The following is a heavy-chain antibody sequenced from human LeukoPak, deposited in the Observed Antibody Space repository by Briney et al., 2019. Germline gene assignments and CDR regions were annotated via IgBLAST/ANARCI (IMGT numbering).Heavy chain of an antibody. V-gene: IGHV4-59*08. Sequence: PSETPSLIGSVSGGSISNYFWTWIRQPPGKGLEWIGYIYSSGSTYYNPSLKSRVNISVDTSKNRFSLKLSTVTAADTAVYYCARRPAGDPKFDYWGQVTLVIVSS. J-gene: IGHJ4*01. CDR2: IYSSGST. D-gene: IGHD2-2*01. CDR3: ARRPAGDPKFDY. CDR1: GGSISNYF.